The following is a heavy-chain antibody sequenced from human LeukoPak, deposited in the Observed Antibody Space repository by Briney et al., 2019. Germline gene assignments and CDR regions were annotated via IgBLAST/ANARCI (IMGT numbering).Heavy chain of an antibody. Sequence: GASVKVSCKASGYTFTGYYMHWVRQAPGQGLEWMGWINPNSGGTNYAQKFQGRVTMTRNTSISTAYMELNSLRSEDMAVYYCARDLVAAAGTLGYWGQGTLVTVSS. CDR1: GYTFTGYY. CDR3: ARDLVAAAGTLGY. CDR2: INPNSGGT. J-gene: IGHJ4*02. D-gene: IGHD6-13*01. V-gene: IGHV1-2*02.